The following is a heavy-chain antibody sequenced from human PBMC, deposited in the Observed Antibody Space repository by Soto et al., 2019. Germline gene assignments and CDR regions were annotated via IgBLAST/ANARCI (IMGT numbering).Heavy chain of an antibody. V-gene: IGHV5-10-1*01. D-gene: IGHD3-10*01. Sequence: GESLKISCKGSGYSFTSYWIAWVRQMPGKGLEWMGRIDPSDSYTNYSPSFQGHVTISADKSISTAYLQWSSLKASDTAMYYCARRPYGSGHYYHYGMAGWGQGTTVTVAS. CDR1: GYSFTSYW. CDR2: IDPSDSYT. CDR3: ARRPYGSGHYYHYGMAG. J-gene: IGHJ6*02.